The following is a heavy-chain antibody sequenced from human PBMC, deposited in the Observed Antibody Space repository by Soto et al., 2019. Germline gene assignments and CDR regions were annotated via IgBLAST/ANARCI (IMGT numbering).Heavy chain of an antibody. J-gene: IGHJ3*02. CDR1: GFTFSDYY. D-gene: IGHD7-27*01. CDR3: ARDRLGTGYDAFDI. V-gene: IGHV3-11*01. Sequence: GGSLRLSCAASGFTFSDYYMSWIRQAPGKGLEWVSYISSSGSTIYYADSVKGRFTISRDNAKNSLYLQMNSLRAEDTAVYYRARDRLGTGYDAFDIWGQGTMVTVSS. CDR2: ISSSGSTI.